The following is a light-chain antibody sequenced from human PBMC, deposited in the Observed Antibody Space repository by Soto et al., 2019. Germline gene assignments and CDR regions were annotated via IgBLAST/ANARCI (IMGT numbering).Light chain of an antibody. CDR1: QSVSSTY. V-gene: IGKV3-20*01. J-gene: IGKJ2*03. CDR2: AAS. CDR3: QQYDSSPYS. Sequence: EVVLTQSPGTLSLSPGERATLSCRASQSVSSTYFAWYQQKPGQAPRLLMYAASRRETGIPDTFSGSRSGTDFTLTISRLEPEDFAVYYCQQYDSSPYSFGQGTKLEIK.